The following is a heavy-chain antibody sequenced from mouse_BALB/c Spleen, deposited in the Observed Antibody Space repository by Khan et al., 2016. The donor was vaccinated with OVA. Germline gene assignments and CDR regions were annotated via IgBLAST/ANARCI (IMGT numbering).Heavy chain of an antibody. CDR2: IDPSDGYT. J-gene: IGHJ3*01. CDR1: GYPLTSYW. D-gene: IGHD1-1*01. V-gene: IGHV1-69*02. Sequence: QVQLQQPGAELVKPGASVKLSCKASGYPLTSYWLHWLKQRPGQGLEWIGEIDPSDGYTNYNQKFKGKATLTVDKSSSTTYMQLSSLTSEDSVVYYCARSFHYGSSTWFAYWGQGTLVTVSA. CDR3: ARSFHYGSSTWFAY.